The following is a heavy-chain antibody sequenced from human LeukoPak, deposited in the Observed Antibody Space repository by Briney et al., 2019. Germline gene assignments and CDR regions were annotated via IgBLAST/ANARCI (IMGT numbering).Heavy chain of an antibody. CDR1: GFTFSSYW. V-gene: IGHV3-74*01. J-gene: IGHJ4*02. D-gene: IGHD6-13*01. CDR2: INSDGSST. Sequence: GGSLRLSCAASGFTFSSYWMHWVRQAPGKGLVWVSRINSDGSSTSYADSVKGRFTISRDNAKNTLYLQMNSLRAEDTAVYYCAKVVAAAGTVADYWGQGTLVTVSS. CDR3: AKVVAAAGTVADY.